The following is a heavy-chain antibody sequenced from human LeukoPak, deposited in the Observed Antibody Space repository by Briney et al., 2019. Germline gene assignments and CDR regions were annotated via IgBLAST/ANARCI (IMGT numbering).Heavy chain of an antibody. Sequence: PGGSRRLSCAASGFTFSSYGMHWVRQAPGKGLEWVAVISYDGSNKYYADSVKGRFTISRDNSKNTLYLQMNSLRAEDTAVYYCAKEYYSGYDYQYFQHWGQGTLVTVSS. CDR1: GFTFSSYG. J-gene: IGHJ1*01. D-gene: IGHD5-12*01. V-gene: IGHV3-30*18. CDR3: AKEYYSGYDYQYFQH. CDR2: ISYDGSNK.